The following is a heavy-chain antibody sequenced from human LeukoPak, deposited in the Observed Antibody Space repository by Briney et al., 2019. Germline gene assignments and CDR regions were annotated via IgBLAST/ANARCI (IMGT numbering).Heavy chain of an antibody. D-gene: IGHD5-24*01. V-gene: IGHV1-69*13. CDR3: ARGLQGMATIVDAFDI. CDR2: VIPTFGTT. Sequence: VASVKVSCKASGGTFSSYAISWVRQAPGQGLEWMGGVIPTFGTTKYAQKFQGRVTITADEPTTTAYMELSSLTSEDTAVYYCARGLQGMATIVDAFDIWGQGTKVTVSS. CDR1: GGTFSSYA. J-gene: IGHJ3*02.